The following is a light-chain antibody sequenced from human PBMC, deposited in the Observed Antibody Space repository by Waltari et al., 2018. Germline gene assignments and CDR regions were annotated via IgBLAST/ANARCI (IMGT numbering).Light chain of an antibody. V-gene: IGLV1-44*01. J-gene: IGLJ2*01. CDR1: SSNIGRNT. Sequence: QSVLTQPPSTSGTPGQRVTISCSGSSSNIGRNTVNWYQQLPGTAPKLLTYTNNQRPSGVPDRFSGSKSGTSASLAISGLQSEDEAGYYCAAWDDSLNGVVFGGGTKLTVL. CDR3: AAWDDSLNGVV. CDR2: TNN.